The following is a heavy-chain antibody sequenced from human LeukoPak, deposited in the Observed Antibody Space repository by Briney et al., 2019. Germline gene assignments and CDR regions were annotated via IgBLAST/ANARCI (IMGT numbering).Heavy chain of an antibody. CDR3: ARVIAVAGNLDY. J-gene: IGHJ4*02. CDR1: GGSISSSSYY. V-gene: IGHV4-39*01. D-gene: IGHD6-19*01. Sequence: PSETLSLTCTVSGGSISSSSYYWGWIRQPPGKGLEWIGSIYYSGSTYYNPSLKSRVTISVDTSKNQFSLKLSSVTAADTAVYYCARVIAVAGNLDYWGLGTLVTVSS. CDR2: IYYSGST.